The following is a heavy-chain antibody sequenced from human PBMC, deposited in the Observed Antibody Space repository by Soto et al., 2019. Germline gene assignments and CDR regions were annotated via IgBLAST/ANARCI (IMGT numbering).Heavy chain of an antibody. J-gene: IGHJ6*02. D-gene: IGHD3-9*01. V-gene: IGHV6-1*01. CDR2: TYYRSKWYN. Sequence: PSETLSLTCAISGDSVSSNSAAWNWIRQSPSRGLEWLGRTYYRSKWYNDYAVSVKSRITINPDTSKNQFSLQLNSVIPEDTAVYYCTTDSYYDILTGYSSYGMDVWGQGTTVTVSS. CDR1: GDSVSSNSAA. CDR3: TTDSYYDILTGYSSYGMDV.